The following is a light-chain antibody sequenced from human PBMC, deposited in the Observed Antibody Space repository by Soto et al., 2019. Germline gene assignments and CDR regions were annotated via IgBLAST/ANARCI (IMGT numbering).Light chain of an antibody. CDR1: SSDVGSYNL. J-gene: IGLJ1*01. CDR3: CSYAGSSTYV. Sequence: SVLPKPASVYGSPGQSITLSCNGTSSDVGSYNLVSWYQQHPGKAPKLMIYEGSKRPPGVSNRFSGSKSGNTASLTISGLQAEDEADYYCCSYAGSSTYVFGTGTKVTVL. CDR2: EGS. V-gene: IGLV2-23*01.